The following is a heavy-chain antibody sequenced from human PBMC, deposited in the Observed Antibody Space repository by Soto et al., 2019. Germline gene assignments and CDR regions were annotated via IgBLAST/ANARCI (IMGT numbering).Heavy chain of an antibody. CDR3: ARGGKYYDILTGPNDY. CDR2: INPNSGGT. V-gene: IGHV1-2*04. Sequence: ASVKVSCKASGYTFTGYYMHWVRQAPGQGLEWMGWINPNSGGTNYAQKFQGWVTMTRDTSISTAYMELSRLRSDDTAVYYCARGGKYYDILTGPNDYWGQGTLVTVSS. CDR1: GYTFTGYY. J-gene: IGHJ4*02. D-gene: IGHD3-9*01.